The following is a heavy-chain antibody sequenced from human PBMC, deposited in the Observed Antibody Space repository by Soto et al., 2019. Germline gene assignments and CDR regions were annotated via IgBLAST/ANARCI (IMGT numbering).Heavy chain of an antibody. D-gene: IGHD7-27*01. J-gene: IGHJ4*02. CDR1: GGTFNSFG. Sequence: ASVKVSCKAYGGTFNSFGIKWVRQAPGQGLEWVGGIIPVFGTINYAQKFRGRVTITADASTSTSYMELSSLRSDDTAVYYCAIENWGPGGHYFDYWGQGTLVTVSS. CDR2: IIPVFGTI. V-gene: IGHV1-69*13. CDR3: AIENWGPGGHYFDY.